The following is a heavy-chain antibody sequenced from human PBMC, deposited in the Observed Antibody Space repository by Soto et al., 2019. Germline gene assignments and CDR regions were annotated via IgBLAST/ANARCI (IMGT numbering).Heavy chain of an antibody. V-gene: IGHV3-23*01. CDR3: AKHYGSGSYYNEDAFDI. CDR2: ISGSGGST. J-gene: IGHJ3*02. D-gene: IGHD3-10*01. Sequence: GGSLILSCAASGFTFSSYAMSWVRQAPGKGLEWVSAISGSGGSTYYADSVKGRFTISRDNSKNTLYLQMNSLRAEDTAVYYCAKHYGSGSYYNEDAFDIWGQGTMVTVSS. CDR1: GFTFSSYA.